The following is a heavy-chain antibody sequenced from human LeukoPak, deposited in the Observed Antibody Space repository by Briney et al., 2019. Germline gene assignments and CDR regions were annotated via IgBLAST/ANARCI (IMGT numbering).Heavy chain of an antibody. V-gene: IGHV3-23*01. J-gene: IGHJ4*02. CDR1: GFNFINYA. Sequence: GGSLRLSCATSGFNFINYAMNWVRQAPGKGLEWVSVIRESGDSPYYADSVQGRFTISRDNFKNTLYLQMNSLRAEDTAVYYCAKTPMIVAPFDYWGQGTLVTVSS. CDR3: AKTPMIVAPFDY. CDR2: IRESGDSP. D-gene: IGHD3-22*01.